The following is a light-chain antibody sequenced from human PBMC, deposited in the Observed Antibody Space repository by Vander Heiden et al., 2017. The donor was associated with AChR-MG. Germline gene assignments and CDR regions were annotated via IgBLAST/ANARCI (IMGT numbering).Light chain of an antibody. CDR2: DVS. J-gene: IGLJ2*01. CDR1: SSDVGGKSD. CDR3: SSDTSSSTLG. V-gene: IGLV2-14*01. Sequence: QSALTQPASVSGSPGHSLTISCTGTSSDVGGKSDVAWYQQPPGEAPKLMIYDVSNPPSGVSNRFSGSKSGNTASLTISGLQAEDEADYYCSSDTSSSTLGFGGGTKLTVL.